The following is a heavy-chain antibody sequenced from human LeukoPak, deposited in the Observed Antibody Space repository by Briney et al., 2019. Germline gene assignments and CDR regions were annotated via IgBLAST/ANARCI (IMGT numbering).Heavy chain of an antibody. CDR1: GGSISSYY. CDR2: IYTSGST. J-gene: IGHJ6*02. Sequence: SETLSLNCTVSGGSISSYYWSWIRQPAGKGLEWIGRIYTSGSTNYNPSLKSRVTMSVDTSKNQFSLKLSSVTAADTAVYYCAREDYRNYKYGMDVWGQGTTVTVSS. V-gene: IGHV4-4*07. D-gene: IGHD3-16*02. CDR3: AREDYRNYKYGMDV.